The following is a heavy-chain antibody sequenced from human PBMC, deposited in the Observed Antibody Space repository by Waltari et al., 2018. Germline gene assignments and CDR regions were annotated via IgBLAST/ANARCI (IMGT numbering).Heavy chain of an antibody. Sequence: QVQLVESGGGVVQRGRSLRLSCAASEFTFSSYVMHWVRQAPGKGLEWVAVLSYNSRNTYYVDSVKGRFTISRDNSKNMFYMEMNSLRAEDTAMYYCARDYCDRTYCHGMDVWGQGTTVIVSS. CDR1: EFTFSSYV. CDR2: LSYNSRNT. V-gene: IGHV3-30*04. D-gene: IGHD3-22*01. CDR3: ARDYCDRTYCHGMDV. J-gene: IGHJ6*02.